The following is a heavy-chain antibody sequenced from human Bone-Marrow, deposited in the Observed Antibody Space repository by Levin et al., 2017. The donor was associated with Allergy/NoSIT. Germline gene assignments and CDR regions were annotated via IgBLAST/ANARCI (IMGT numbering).Heavy chain of an antibody. V-gene: IGHV5-51*01. Sequence: KVSCKGSGYSFTTYWIGWVRQMPGKGLEWMGIIYPGDSDTRYSPSFQGQVTISADKSISTAYLQWSSLKASDTAMYYCARSYYYDSSAYKLDYWGQGTLVTASS. CDR1: GYSFTTYW. CDR2: IYPGDSDT. D-gene: IGHD3-22*01. CDR3: ARSYYYDSSAYKLDY. J-gene: IGHJ4*02.